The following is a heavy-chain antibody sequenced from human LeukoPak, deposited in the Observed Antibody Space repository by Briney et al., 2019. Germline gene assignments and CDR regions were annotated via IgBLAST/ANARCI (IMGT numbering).Heavy chain of an antibody. CDR3: ARDVDSRYSSSSGYYQH. D-gene: IGHD6-6*01. CDR1: GFTFSSYT. CDR2: ITESINYI. J-gene: IGHJ1*01. Sequence: GRSLRLSCAASGFTFSSYTMNWVRQAPGKGLEWVSSITESINYIYYADSVKGRFTISRDNAKNSLYLQMNSLRAEDTAVYYCARDVDSRYSSSSGYYQHWGQGTLVTVSS. V-gene: IGHV3-21*01.